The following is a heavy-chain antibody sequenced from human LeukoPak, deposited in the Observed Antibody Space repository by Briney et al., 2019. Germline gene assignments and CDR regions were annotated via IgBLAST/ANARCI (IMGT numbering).Heavy chain of an antibody. V-gene: IGHV3-30*19. CDR1: AFTFDTHG. Sequence: PGGSLRLSCRTSAFTFDTHGMHWVRQGPGKGLEWVAVISYDGSNKYYADSVKGRFTISRDNSKNTLYLQMNSLRAEDTAVYYCARYDLIAAAGFGYWGQGTLVTVSS. J-gene: IGHJ4*02. CDR3: ARYDLIAAAGFGY. D-gene: IGHD6-13*01. CDR2: ISYDGSNK.